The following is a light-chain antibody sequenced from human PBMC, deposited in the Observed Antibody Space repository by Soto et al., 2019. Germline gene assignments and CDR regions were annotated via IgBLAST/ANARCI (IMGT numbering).Light chain of an antibody. V-gene: IGLV2-14*01. CDR1: SSDVGGYNY. J-gene: IGLJ1*01. CDR2: EVS. Sequence: QSAMPQPASVSGSPRQSITISCTGTSSDVGGYNYVSWYQQHPGKAPKLMIYEVSNRPSGVSNRFSGSKSGNTASLTISGLQAEDEADYYCSSYTSSSTRVFGTGTKLTVL. CDR3: SSYTSSSTRV.